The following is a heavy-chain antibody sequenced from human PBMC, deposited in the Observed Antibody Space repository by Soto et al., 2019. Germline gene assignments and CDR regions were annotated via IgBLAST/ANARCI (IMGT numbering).Heavy chain of an antibody. D-gene: IGHD2-2*01. Sequence: SETLSLTCTVSGGSISSSSHFWGWVRQPPGKGLEWIGEIYHSGSTYYNPSLKSRVTISVDKSKNQFSLQLSSMTAADTAVYHCAAQSGSTYAPLDYWGQGTQVTVSS. CDR1: GGSISSSSHF. J-gene: IGHJ4*02. CDR2: IYHSGST. V-gene: IGHV4-39*07. CDR3: AAQSGSTYAPLDY.